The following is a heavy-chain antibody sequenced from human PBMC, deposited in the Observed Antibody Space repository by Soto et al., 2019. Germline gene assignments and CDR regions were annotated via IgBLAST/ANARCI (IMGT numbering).Heavy chain of an antibody. Sequence: EVQLLESGGGLVQPGGSLRLSCAASGFTFSSYAMSWVRQAPGKGLEWVSDISGSGGSTYYADSVKGRVTISRDNSKNTMYLQMNSRRAEATAVYDCSKDQDEWGGDSSSSLVDYWGQGTMVTVSS. V-gene: IGHV3-23*01. J-gene: IGHJ4*02. CDR3: SKDQDEWGGDSSSSLVDY. CDR1: GFTFSSYA. D-gene: IGHD6-6*01. CDR2: ISGSGGST.